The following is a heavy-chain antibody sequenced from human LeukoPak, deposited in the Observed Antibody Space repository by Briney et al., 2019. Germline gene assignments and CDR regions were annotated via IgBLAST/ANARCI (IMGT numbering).Heavy chain of an antibody. V-gene: IGHV4-59*13. D-gene: IGHD1-14*01. Sequence: TSETLSLTCSVSDASIKTYYWTWIRQPPGKGLEYIGSIYSRGSPKYNPSLKSRVTLSVDTSKNQFSLSLRSVTAAGTAVYYCARVREGNHLHQFYLDSWGQGIRVTVSS. CDR1: DASIKTYY. CDR2: IYSRGSP. J-gene: IGHJ4*02. CDR3: ARVREGNHLHQFYLDS.